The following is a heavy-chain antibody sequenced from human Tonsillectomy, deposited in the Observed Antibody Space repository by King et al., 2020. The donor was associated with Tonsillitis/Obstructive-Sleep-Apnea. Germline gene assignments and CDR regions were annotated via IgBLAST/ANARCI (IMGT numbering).Heavy chain of an antibody. Sequence: QLQESGPGLVKPSETLSLTCTVSGGSISSSSYYWGWIRQPPGKGLEWIGSIYYSGSTYYNPSLKSRVTILVDTSKNQFSLKLRSVTAADTAVYYCARHVGTTNWFDPWGQGTLVTVSS. V-gene: IGHV4-39*01. J-gene: IGHJ5*02. CDR1: GGSISSSSYY. CDR2: IYYSGST. D-gene: IGHD2-2*01. CDR3: ARHVGTTNWFDP.